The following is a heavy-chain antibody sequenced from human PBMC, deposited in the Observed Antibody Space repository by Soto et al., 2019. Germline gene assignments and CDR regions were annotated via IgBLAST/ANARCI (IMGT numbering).Heavy chain of an antibody. J-gene: IGHJ4*02. CDR1: GFTVSSKY. Sequence: PGGSLRLSCAASGFTVSSKYMSWVRKAPGKGLEWVAVIWYDGSNKYYADSVKGRFTISRDNSKNTLYLQMNSLRAEDTAVYYCARDVRITGTTRAFDYWGQGTLVTVSS. CDR2: IWYDGSNK. CDR3: ARDVRITGTTRAFDY. V-gene: IGHV3-33*08. D-gene: IGHD1-7*01.